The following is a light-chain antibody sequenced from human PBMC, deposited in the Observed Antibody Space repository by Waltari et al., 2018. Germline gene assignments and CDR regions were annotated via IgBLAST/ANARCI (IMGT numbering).Light chain of an antibody. J-gene: IGLJ2*01. CDR2: EDT. Sequence: SYELTQPPSVSVSPGQTATIPCSGYLLTTKFTYWFQQKSGHAPVMVIYEDTKRLSAIPERFSGSSSGTTAALTITGAQVEDEADYYCYSTDIFRSERGVFGGGTKLLVL. CDR1: LLTTKF. V-gene: IGLV3-10*01. CDR3: YSTDIFRSERGV.